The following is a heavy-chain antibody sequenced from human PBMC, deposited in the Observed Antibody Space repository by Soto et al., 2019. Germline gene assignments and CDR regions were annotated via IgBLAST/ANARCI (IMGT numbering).Heavy chain of an antibody. CDR2: ISYDGSNK. CDR1: EFTCGGLD. V-gene: IGHV3-30-3*01. Sequence: AAEFTCGGLDRHRVLKAPGKGLEWVAVISYDGSNKYYADSVKGRFTISRDNSKNTVHLQMNSLRAEDTAVYYCARALYSSTYPRGLGVPGQ. J-gene: IGHJ6*02. D-gene: IGHD6-19*01. CDR3: ARALYSSTYPRGLGV.